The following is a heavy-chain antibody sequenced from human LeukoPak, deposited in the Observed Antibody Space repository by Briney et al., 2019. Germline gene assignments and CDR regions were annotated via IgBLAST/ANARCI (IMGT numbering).Heavy chain of an antibody. CDR1: GGSMSTYF. D-gene: IGHD2-21*02. CDR3: AGAHCGGDCYSGRAFDI. V-gene: IGHV4-59*12. J-gene: IGHJ3*02. Sequence: SETLSLTCTVSGGSMSTYFWTWIRQPPGKGLEWIGYIYYSGESTNYNASLKSRVTISVDTSMNQFSLKLSSVTAADTAVYYCAGAHCGGDCYSGRAFDIWGQGTMVTVSS. CDR2: IYYSGEST.